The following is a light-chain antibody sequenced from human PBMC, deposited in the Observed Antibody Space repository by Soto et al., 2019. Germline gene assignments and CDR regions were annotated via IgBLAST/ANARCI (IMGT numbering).Light chain of an antibody. CDR3: QQYDRSSWT. J-gene: IGKJ1*01. CDR2: DAS. CDR1: QRIANNY. Sequence: EIPMTQSPCTVSSSPGARATLSCRASQRIANNYLTWYQQKPGQAPRVLIYDASTWATGVPYRFSGSGSGTDFTLTISRLQPDDCATYYCQQYDRSSWTFGQGTKVDIK. V-gene: IGKV3-20*01.